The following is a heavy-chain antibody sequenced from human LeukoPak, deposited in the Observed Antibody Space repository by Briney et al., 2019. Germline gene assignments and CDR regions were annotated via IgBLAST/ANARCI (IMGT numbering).Heavy chain of an antibody. D-gene: IGHD1-26*01. Sequence: GASVKVSCKTSGYTFTKYGVSWVRQAPGQGLEWMGWISPYNGYATYAHNLQGRVTMTTDTSTTTAYVELRSLGSDDTAIYYCARSFSRDAFDIWGQGTMVTVSS. J-gene: IGHJ3*02. V-gene: IGHV1-18*01. CDR2: ISPYNGYA. CDR1: GYTFTKYG. CDR3: ARSFSRDAFDI.